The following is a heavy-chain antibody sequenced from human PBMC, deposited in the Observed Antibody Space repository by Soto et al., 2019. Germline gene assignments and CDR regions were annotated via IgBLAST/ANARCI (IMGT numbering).Heavy chain of an antibody. V-gene: IGHV3-30-3*01. CDR2: ISYDGSNK. J-gene: IGHJ3*02. Sequence: QVQLVESGGGVVQPGRSLRLSCAASGFTFSSYAMHWVRQAPGKGLEWVAVISYDGSNKYYADSVKGRFTISRDNSKNTLYRQMNSLRAEDTAVYYCASLVVAGGRGDAFDIWGQGTMVTVSS. CDR3: ASLVVAGGRGDAFDI. D-gene: IGHD2-15*01. CDR1: GFTFSSYA.